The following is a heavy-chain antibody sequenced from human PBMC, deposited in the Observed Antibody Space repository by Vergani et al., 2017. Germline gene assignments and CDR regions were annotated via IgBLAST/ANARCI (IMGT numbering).Heavy chain of an antibody. CDR2: ISSSGSTI. CDR1: GFTFSDYY. V-gene: IGHV3-11*01. J-gene: IGHJ5*02. D-gene: IGHD3-9*01. CDR3: ARDRNYDILTDNWFDP. Sequence: QVQLVESGGGLVKPGGSLRLSCAASGFTFSDYYMSWIRQAPGKGLEWVSYISSSGSTIYYADSVKGRFTISRDNAKNSLYLQMNSLRADDTAVYYCARDRNYDILTDNWFDPWGQGTLVTVSS.